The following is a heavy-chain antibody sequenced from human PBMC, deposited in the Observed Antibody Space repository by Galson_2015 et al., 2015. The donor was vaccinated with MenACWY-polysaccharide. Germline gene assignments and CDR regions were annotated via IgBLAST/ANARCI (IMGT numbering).Heavy chain of an antibody. CDR3: AKVGPRSSWTLGLDN. J-gene: IGHJ4*02. CDR1: GFSFSTYG. CDR2: SGSGGGL. Sequence: SLRLSCAASGFSFSTYGMTWVRQAPGRGLEWVSGSGSGGGLYYADSVKGRFTVSRDYSKNTLYLQMNNLRAEDTAAYYCAKVGPRSSWTLGLDNWGQGTLVTVSS. D-gene: IGHD6-13*01. V-gene: IGHV3-23*01.